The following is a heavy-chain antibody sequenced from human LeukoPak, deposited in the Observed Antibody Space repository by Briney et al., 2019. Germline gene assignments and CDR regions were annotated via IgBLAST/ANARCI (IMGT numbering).Heavy chain of an antibody. CDR3: ARGAHYCDSSGYFYFQH. CDR2: ISSSGSTI. CDR1: GFTFSSYE. V-gene: IGHV3-48*03. D-gene: IGHD3-22*01. Sequence: GGSLRLSCAASGFTFSSYEMNWVRQAPGKGLEWVSYISSSGSTIYYADSVKGRFTISRDNAKNSLYLQMNSLRAEDTAVYYCARGAHYCDSSGYFYFQHWGQGTLVTVSS. J-gene: IGHJ1*01.